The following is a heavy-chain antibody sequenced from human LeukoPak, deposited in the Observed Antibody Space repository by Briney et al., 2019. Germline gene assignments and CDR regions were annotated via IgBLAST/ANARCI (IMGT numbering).Heavy chain of an antibody. CDR1: GFTFSSYA. Sequence: GGSLRLSCAASGFTFSSYAMSWVRQAPGRGLEWVSAISGSGGSTYYADSVKGRFTISRDNSKNTLYLQMNSLRAEDTAVYYCAKGSGYSSSWPFDYWGQGTLVTVSS. V-gene: IGHV3-23*01. CDR3: AKGSGYSSSWPFDY. J-gene: IGHJ4*02. D-gene: IGHD6-13*01. CDR2: ISGSGGST.